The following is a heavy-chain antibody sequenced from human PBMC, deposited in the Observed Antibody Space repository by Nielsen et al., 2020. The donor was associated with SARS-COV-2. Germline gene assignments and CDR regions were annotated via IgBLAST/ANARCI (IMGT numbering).Heavy chain of an antibody. D-gene: IGHD2-15*01. CDR1: GFTFSSYG. Sequence: ESLKISCAASGFTFSSYGMHWIRQPPGKGLEWIGSIFYSGITYYNPSLKSRVTVSIDTSKNQFSLKVGSVTAADTAMYYCARHPCSGGSCSNWFDPWGQGTLVTVSS. V-gene: IGHV4-39*01. CDR2: IFYSGIT. CDR3: ARHPCSGGSCSNWFDP. J-gene: IGHJ5*02.